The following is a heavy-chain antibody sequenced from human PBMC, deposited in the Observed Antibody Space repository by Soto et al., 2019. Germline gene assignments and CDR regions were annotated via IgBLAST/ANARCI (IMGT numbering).Heavy chain of an antibody. J-gene: IGHJ3*02. CDR2: LAYSGGP. Sequence: SETLSLTCTVSGGSISNYYWSWIRQPPGKGLEWIGYLAYSGGPNYSPSLKSRVTISLDRSKNQFSVKLSSVTAADTAVYYCARITTFLTFDIWGQGTMVTVSS. V-gene: IGHV4-59*01. D-gene: IGHD1-1*01. CDR1: GGSISNYY. CDR3: ARITTFLTFDI.